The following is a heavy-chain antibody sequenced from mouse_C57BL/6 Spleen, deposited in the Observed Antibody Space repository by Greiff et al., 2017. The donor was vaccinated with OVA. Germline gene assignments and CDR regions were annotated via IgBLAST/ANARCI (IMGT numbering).Heavy chain of an antibody. CDR2: IYPGDGDT. V-gene: IGHV1-82*01. J-gene: IGHJ2*01. CDR3: ARRGDYGPYFDY. D-gene: IGHD1-1*02. CDR1: GYAFSSSW. Sequence: QVQLKESGPELVKPGASVKISCKASGYAFSSSWMNWVKQRPGKGLEWIGRIYPGDGDTNYNGKFKGKATLTADKSSSTAYMQLSSLTSEDSAVYFCARRGDYGPYFDYWGQGTTLTVSS.